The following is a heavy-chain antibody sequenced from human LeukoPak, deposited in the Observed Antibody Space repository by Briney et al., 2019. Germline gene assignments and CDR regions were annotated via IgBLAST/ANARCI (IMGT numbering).Heavy chain of an antibody. CDR2: ISGSGGST. Sequence: PGGSLRLSCAASGFTFSSYAMSWVRQAPGKGLEWVSAISGSGGSTYYADSVKGRFTISRDNSKNTLHLQMNSLRAEDTAVYYCAKDGEYYDSSGYFDYWGQGTLVTVSS. J-gene: IGHJ4*02. CDR3: AKDGEYYDSSGYFDY. D-gene: IGHD3-22*01. CDR1: GFTFSSYA. V-gene: IGHV3-23*01.